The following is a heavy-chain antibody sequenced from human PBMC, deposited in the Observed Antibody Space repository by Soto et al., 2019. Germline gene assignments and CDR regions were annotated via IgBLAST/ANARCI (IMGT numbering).Heavy chain of an antibody. Sequence: ASVKFSCKSSGYTFTGYYMHWVRQAPGQGLEWMGWINPNSGGTNYAQKFQGRVTMTRDTSISTAYMELSRLRSDDTAVYYCARDRTMITCGGVIALYGGDYWGQGNLVTVSS. CDR2: INPNSGGT. CDR1: GYTFTGYY. J-gene: IGHJ4*02. V-gene: IGHV1-2*02. CDR3: ARDRTMITCGGVIALYGGDY. D-gene: IGHD3-16*02.